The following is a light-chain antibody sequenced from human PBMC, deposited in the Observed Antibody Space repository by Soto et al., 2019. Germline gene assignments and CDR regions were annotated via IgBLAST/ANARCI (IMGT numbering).Light chain of an antibody. CDR2: AAS. Sequence: EIVLTQSPGTLSLSPGEGATLSCRASQSVSNRYLAWYQQKPDLAPRLLIYAASSRATGIPDRFSGSASGTDFTLTISRLEPEDFAVYYCQQYGSLPWTFGQGTKVDIK. V-gene: IGKV3-20*01. CDR1: QSVSNRY. J-gene: IGKJ1*01. CDR3: QQYGSLPWT.